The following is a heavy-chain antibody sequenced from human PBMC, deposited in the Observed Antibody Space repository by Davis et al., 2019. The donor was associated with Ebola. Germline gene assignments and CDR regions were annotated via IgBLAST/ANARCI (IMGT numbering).Heavy chain of an antibody. J-gene: IGHJ4*02. V-gene: IGHV1-2*02. D-gene: IGHD4/OR15-4a*01. Sequence: ASVKVSCKASGYTFAGYYLHWVRQAPGQGLEWMGWINPYSGGTVYAPKFQDRVTMTSDTSITTAYVELNSLRSDDTAIYYCARDLGYHANYLAAYWGQGTLVTVSS. CDR2: INPYSGGT. CDR3: ARDLGYHANYLAAY. CDR1: GYTFAGYY.